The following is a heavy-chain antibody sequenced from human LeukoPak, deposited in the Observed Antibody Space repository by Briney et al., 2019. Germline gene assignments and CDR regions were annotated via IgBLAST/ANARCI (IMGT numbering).Heavy chain of an antibody. CDR1: GFTFSSYS. J-gene: IGHJ6*02. CDR3: ARGIVVVPAAKDGMDV. V-gene: IGHV3-21*01. CDR2: ISSSSSYI. Sequence: GGSLRLSCAASGFTFSSYSMNWVRQAPGKGLEWVSSISSSSSYIYYADSVKGRFTISRDNAKNSLYLQMNSLRAEDTAVYYCARGIVVVPAAKDGMDVWGQGTTVTVSS. D-gene: IGHD2-2*01.